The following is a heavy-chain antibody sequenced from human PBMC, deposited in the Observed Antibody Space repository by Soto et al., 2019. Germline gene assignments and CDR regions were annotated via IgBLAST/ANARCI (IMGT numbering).Heavy chain of an antibody. CDR2: IHYSAST. D-gene: IGHD6-13*01. Sequence: QLQLQESGPGLVKPSETLSLTCTVSGGSISSGGCYWGWIRQPPGKGLEWIGSIHYSASTYYNPSLKSRVTISVDTSKNQSALQLTSLTAADTAVYYCERHRSAVGKVGWFDPWGQGTLVTVSS. J-gene: IGHJ5*02. CDR3: ERHRSAVGKVGWFDP. CDR1: GGSISSGGCY. V-gene: IGHV4-39*01.